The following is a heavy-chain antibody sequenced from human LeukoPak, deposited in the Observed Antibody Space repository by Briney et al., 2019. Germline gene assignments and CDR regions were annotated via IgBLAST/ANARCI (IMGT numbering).Heavy chain of an antibody. CDR2: IVVGSGHT. CDR1: GFTFTSSA. Sequence: GTSVKVFCKASGFTFTSSAVQWVRQARGQRLEWIGWIVVGSGHTNNAQKFQERVTITRDMSTSTAYMQLSSLRSEDTAVYYCAATLTVTAGSSYYGLDVWGQGTTVTVSS. D-gene: IGHD4-17*01. J-gene: IGHJ6*02. CDR3: AATLTVTAGSSYYGLDV. V-gene: IGHV1-58*01.